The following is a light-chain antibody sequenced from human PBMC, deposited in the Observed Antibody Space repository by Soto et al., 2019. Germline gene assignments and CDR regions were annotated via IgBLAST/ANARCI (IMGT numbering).Light chain of an antibody. J-gene: IGKJ1*01. V-gene: IGKV3-20*01. CDR2: GAS. Sequence: EIALTLSPGTLSLSPGERATLSCRASQSVTANYLAWYQQKPGQAPRLLIYGASIGATGIPDRFSGSGSGTDFTLTISRLEPEDFAVYYCLQYGVPLWTFGQGTKVEIK. CDR1: QSVTANY. CDR3: LQYGVPLWT.